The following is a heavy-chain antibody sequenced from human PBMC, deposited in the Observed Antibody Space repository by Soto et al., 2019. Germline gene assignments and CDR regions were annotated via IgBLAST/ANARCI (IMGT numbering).Heavy chain of an antibody. CDR2: IYSGSST. Sequence: GDLRLSSKDSGFTVSSNYMSRVRQAPGKGLEWISVIYSGSSTYYADSVKGRFTISRDNSKNTLYLQMNSLRAEDTAVYYCEREGYCGGGSCYSNYWGRGTLVTGSS. CDR3: EREGYCGGGSCYSNY. D-gene: IGHD2-15*01. CDR1: GFTVSSNY. V-gene: IGHV3-53*01. J-gene: IGHJ4*02.